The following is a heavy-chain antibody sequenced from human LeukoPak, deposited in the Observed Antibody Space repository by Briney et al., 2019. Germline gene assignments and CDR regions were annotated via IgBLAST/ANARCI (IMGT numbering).Heavy chain of an antibody. D-gene: IGHD6-19*01. V-gene: IGHV3-74*01. CDR3: ARDRRGIAVAGPDY. CDR2: IASDGSST. CDR1: GFTFSSYW. J-gene: IGHJ4*02. Sequence: GGSLRLSCAASGFTFSSYWMNWVRQAPGKGLVWVSRIASDGSSTTYADSVKGRFSISRDNAKNTLYLQMNSLRVEDTAVYYCARDRRGIAVAGPDYWGQGTLVTVSS.